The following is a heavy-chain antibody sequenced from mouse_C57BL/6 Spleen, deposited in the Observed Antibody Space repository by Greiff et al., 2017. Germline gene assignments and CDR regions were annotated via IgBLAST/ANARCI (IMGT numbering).Heavy chain of an antibody. CDR1: GYTFTSYW. D-gene: IGHD1-1*01. V-gene: IGHV1-64*01. CDR3: ARGETTIVASDY. CDR2: IHPYSGST. J-gene: IGHJ2*01. Sequence: VQLQQPGAELVKPGASVKLSCKASGYTFTSYWMHWVKQRPGQGLEWIGMIHPYSGSTNYNQKFKSKATLTVDKSSSTAYMQLSGLTSEDSAVYYGARGETTIVASDYGGKGTTLTVSS.